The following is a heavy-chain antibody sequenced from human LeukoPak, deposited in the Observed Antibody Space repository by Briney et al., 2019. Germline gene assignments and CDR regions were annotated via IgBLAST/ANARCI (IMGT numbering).Heavy chain of an antibody. CDR2: ITHSGGT. D-gene: IGHD6-13*01. V-gene: IGHV4-34*01. CDR3: ARVGYSSSHIDY. J-gene: IGHJ4*02. Sequence: PSETLSLTCAVYGESFSGYYWTWIRQSPGKGLEWIGDITHSGGTNYNPSLQSRVIVSVDRSKNQFSLKLSSVTAADTAVYYCARVGYSSSHIDYWGQGTLVTVSS. CDR1: GESFSGYY.